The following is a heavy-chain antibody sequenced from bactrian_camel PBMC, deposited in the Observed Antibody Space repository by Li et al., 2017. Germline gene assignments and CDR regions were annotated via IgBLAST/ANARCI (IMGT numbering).Heavy chain of an antibody. CDR3: VAGSGRAYDCYSGSGVNS. D-gene: IGHD3*01. CDR1: GYAYSSYC. CDR2: SDSDGRT. Sequence: VQLVESGGGSAQAGGSLKLSCAASGYAYSSYCMGWFRQAPGKEREGVAASDSDGRTSYAESVKGRFTVSKDNAKNSLHLQMNSLKPEDTAMYYCVAGSGRAYDCYSGSGVNSWGQGTQVTVS. J-gene: IGHJ6*01. V-gene: IGHV3S26*01.